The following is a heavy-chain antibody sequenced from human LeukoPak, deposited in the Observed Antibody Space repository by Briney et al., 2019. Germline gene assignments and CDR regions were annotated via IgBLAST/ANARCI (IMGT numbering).Heavy chain of an antibody. V-gene: IGHV3-21*01. CDR2: ISSSSSYI. D-gene: IGHD4-17*01. Sequence: GGSLRLSCAASGFAFSSYSMNWVRQAPGKGLEWVSSISSSSSYIYYADSVKGRFTISRDNAKNSLYLQMNSLRAEDTAVYYCAREDGDYVDYWGQGTLVTVSS. CDR3: AREDGDYVDY. J-gene: IGHJ4*02. CDR1: GFAFSSYS.